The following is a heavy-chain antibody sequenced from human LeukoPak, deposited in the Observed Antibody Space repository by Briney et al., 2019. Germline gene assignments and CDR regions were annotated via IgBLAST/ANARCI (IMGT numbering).Heavy chain of an antibody. J-gene: IGHJ4*02. CDR3: ATLAPRYQLLAFDY. Sequence: GASVKVSCKVSGYTLTELSMHWVRQAPGKGLEWMGGFDPEDGETIYAQKFQGRVTMTEDTSTDTAYMELSSLGSEDTAVYYCATLAPRYQLLAFDYWGQGTRVTVSS. CDR1: GYTLTELS. CDR2: FDPEDGET. D-gene: IGHD2-2*01. V-gene: IGHV1-24*01.